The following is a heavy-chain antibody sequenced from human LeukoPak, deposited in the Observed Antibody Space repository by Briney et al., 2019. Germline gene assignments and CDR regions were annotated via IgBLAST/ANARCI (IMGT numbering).Heavy chain of an antibody. Sequence: GGSLRLSCAASGFTFSSYEMNWVRQAPGKGLEWVSYISSSGSTIYYADSVKGRFTISRGNGKNTIYLQMNSLRVDDTAIYYCAKAATYFYGSVTYDWFESWGQGTLVTVSS. CDR2: ISSSGSTI. CDR1: GFTFSSYE. D-gene: IGHD3-10*01. CDR3: AKAATYFYGSVTYDWFES. V-gene: IGHV3-48*03. J-gene: IGHJ5*01.